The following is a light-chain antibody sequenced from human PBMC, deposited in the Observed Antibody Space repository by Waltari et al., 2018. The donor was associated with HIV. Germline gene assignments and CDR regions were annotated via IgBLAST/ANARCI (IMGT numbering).Light chain of an antibody. CDR3: QQYGAYPFT. CDR2: AAS. J-gene: IGKJ3*01. CDR1: QDITNY. V-gene: IGKV1-16*01. Sequence: DIQMTQSPSSLSASVGDRVTITCRASQDITNYLAWFQQKPGKAPKSLIHAASSLQSGVPSRFSGSGSGTDFTLTINSLQPEDSATYFCQQYGAYPFTFGPGTKVHIK.